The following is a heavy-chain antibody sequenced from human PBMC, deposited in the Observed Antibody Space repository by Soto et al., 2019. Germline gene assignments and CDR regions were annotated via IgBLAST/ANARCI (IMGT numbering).Heavy chain of an antibody. Sequence: GESLKISCKGSGYSFTSYWIGWVRQMPGKGLEWMGIIYPGDSNTRCSPSFQGQVTISADKSVSTAYLQWSSLKASDTAMYYCARQGYCSITACYTVDYWGQGTLVTVSS. J-gene: IGHJ4*02. CDR2: IYPGDSNT. V-gene: IGHV5-51*01. D-gene: IGHD2-2*02. CDR1: GYSFTSYW. CDR3: ARQGYCSITACYTVDY.